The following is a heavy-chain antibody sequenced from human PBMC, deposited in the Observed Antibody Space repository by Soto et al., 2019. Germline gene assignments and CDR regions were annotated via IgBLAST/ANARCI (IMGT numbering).Heavy chain of an antibody. CDR2: SYSGGSGI. CDR1: GFAFSSYW. CDR3: ATLHSFGADY. J-gene: IGHJ4*02. V-gene: IGHV3-74*01. D-gene: IGHD5-18*01. Sequence: LRLSCAASGFAFSSYWMHWVRQAPGKGLVWVGRSYSGGSGITCADSVKGRFTISRDNAKSMLYLQMNSLRDEDTAVYYCATLHSFGADYWGQGTLVTVSS.